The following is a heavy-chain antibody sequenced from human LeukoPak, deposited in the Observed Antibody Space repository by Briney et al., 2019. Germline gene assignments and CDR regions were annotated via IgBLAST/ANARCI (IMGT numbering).Heavy chain of an antibody. CDR1: GFIFSSYS. D-gene: IGHD2-15*01. CDR2: ISSSSRYI. Sequence: GGSLRLSCAASGFIFSSYSMNWVRQAPGKGLEWVSSISSSSRYIYYADSVKGRFTNSRDNAKNSLYLQMNSLRAEDTAVYYCASYCSGDACFLMDVWGQGTTVTVSS. CDR3: ASYCSGDACFLMDV. V-gene: IGHV3-21*01. J-gene: IGHJ6*02.